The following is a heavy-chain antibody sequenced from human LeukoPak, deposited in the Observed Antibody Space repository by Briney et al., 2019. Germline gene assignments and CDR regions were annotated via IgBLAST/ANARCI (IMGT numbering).Heavy chain of an antibody. CDR3: ARVRTGWYYFDY. D-gene: IGHD6-19*01. V-gene: IGHV4-39*07. CDR2: MYHSGSS. Sequence: SETLSLTCTVSGGSISSSDSYWGWIRQPPGKGLEWIGSMYHSGSSYNNPSLKSRVTISVDTSKNQFSLKLSSVTAADTAVYYCARVRTGWYYFDYWGQGTLVTVSS. CDR1: GGSISSSDSY. J-gene: IGHJ4*02.